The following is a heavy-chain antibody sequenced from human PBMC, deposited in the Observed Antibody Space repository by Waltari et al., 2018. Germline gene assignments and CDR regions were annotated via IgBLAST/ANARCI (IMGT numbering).Heavy chain of an antibody. J-gene: IGHJ6*02. V-gene: IGHV4-34*01. Sequence: QVQLQQWGAGLLKPSETLSLTCAVYGGSFSGYYWSWIRQPPGKGLEWIGEINHSGSTNYNPSLKSRVTISVDTSKNQFSLKLSSVTAADTAVYYCARVFLYSSGWYDYYYGMDVWGQGTTVTVSS. CDR1: GGSFSGYY. CDR2: INHSGST. CDR3: ARVFLYSSGWYDYYYGMDV. D-gene: IGHD6-19*01.